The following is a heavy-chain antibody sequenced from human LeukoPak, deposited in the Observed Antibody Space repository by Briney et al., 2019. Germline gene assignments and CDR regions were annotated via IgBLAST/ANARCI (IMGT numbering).Heavy chain of an antibody. Sequence: PMASVTVSCKASGGTFSSYAISWVRQAPGQGLEWMGGIIPSFGTANYAQKFQGRVTITAGESTSTAYMELSSLRSEDTAVYYCARGSVVVRLRGPLDYWGQGTLVTVSS. J-gene: IGHJ4*02. V-gene: IGHV1-69*13. CDR3: ARGSVVVRLRGPLDY. CDR2: IIPSFGTA. CDR1: GGTFSSYA. D-gene: IGHD2-21*01.